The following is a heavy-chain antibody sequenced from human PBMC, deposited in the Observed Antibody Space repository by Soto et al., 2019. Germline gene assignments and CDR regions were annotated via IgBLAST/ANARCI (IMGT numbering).Heavy chain of an antibody. CDR1: GGTFSSYA. CDR3: ARVMKYYDSSGYYYHAFDI. CDR2: IIPIFGTA. Sequence: QVQLVQSGAEVKKPGSSVKVSCKASGGTFSSYAISWVRQAPGQGLEWMGGIIPIFGTANYAQKFQGRVTITAEESTSTAYMELSSLRSEDTAVYYCARVMKYYDSSGYYYHAFDIWGQGTMVTVSS. D-gene: IGHD3-22*01. V-gene: IGHV1-69*01. J-gene: IGHJ3*02.